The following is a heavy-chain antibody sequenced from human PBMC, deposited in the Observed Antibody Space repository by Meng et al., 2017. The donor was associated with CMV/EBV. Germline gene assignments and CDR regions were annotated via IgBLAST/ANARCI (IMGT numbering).Heavy chain of an antibody. CDR3: ARDRSSSDSYNWFDP. V-gene: IGHV1-2*02. Sequence: ASVKVSCKASGYTFTGYYMHWVRQAPGQGLEGMGWINPNSGGTNYAQRFQGRVTMTRDTSISTAYMELSRLRSDDTAVYYCARDRSSSDSYNWFDPWGQGTLVTVSS. J-gene: IGHJ5*02. CDR2: INPNSGGT. D-gene: IGHD6-6*01. CDR1: GYTFTGYY.